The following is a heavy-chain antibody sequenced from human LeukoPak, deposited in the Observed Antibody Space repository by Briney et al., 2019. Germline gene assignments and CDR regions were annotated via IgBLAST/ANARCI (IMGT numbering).Heavy chain of an antibody. J-gene: IGHJ4*02. CDR1: GFTFSSYS. CDR3: ARASYSSGWHYFDY. Sequence: PGGSLRLSCAASGFTFSSYSMNWVRQAPGKGLEWVSSISSSSSYIYYADSVKGRFTISRDNAKNSLYLQMNSLRAEDTAVYYCARASYSSGWHYFDYWGQGTLVTVSS. V-gene: IGHV3-21*01. D-gene: IGHD6-19*01. CDR2: ISSSSSYI.